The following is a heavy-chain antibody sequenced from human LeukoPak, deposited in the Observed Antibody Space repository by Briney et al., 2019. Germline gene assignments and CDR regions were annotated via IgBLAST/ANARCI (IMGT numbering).Heavy chain of an antibody. V-gene: IGHV3-23*01. CDR1: GFTFSSYA. J-gene: IGHJ5*02. D-gene: IGHD1-26*01. Sequence: PGGSLGLSCAASGFTFSSYAMSWVRQAPGKGLEWVSAISGSGGSTYYADSVKGRFTISRDNSKNTLYLQMNSLRAEDTAVYYCAKDYLVGATVNWFDPWGQGTLVTVSS. CDR2: ISGSGGST. CDR3: AKDYLVGATVNWFDP.